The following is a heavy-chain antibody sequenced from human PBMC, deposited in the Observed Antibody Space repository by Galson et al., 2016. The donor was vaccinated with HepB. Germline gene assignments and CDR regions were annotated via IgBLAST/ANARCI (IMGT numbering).Heavy chain of an antibody. CDR3: ARATGDSVSVDS. J-gene: IGHJ4*02. V-gene: IGHV4-31*02. Sequence: RQHPGKGLEWIGYIYYSGSTYYNPSLDSRVTMSVDTSRNQFSLKLSSVTAADTAVYHCARATGDSVSVDSWGQGTLATVSS. D-gene: IGHD2-21*01. CDR2: IYYSGST.